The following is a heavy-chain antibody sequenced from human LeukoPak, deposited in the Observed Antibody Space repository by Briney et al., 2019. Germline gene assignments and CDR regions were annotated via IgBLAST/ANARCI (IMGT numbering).Heavy chain of an antibody. D-gene: IGHD3-22*01. CDR1: GGSISSYY. CDR3: ASGAGYYDSSGYYFDAFDI. CDR2: IYTSGST. Sequence: PSETLSLTCTVSGGSISSYYWSWIRQPAGKGLEWIGRIYTSGSTNYNPSLKSRVTMSLDTSKNQFSLKLSYVTVADTAVYYCASGAGYYDSSGYYFDAFDIWGQGTMVTVSS. V-gene: IGHV4-4*07. J-gene: IGHJ3*02.